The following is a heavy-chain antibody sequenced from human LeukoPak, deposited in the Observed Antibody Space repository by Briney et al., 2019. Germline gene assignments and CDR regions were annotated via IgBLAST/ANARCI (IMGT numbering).Heavy chain of an antibody. D-gene: IGHD3-10*01. CDR1: GFTFSSYG. Sequence: GGSLRLSCAASGFTFSSYGMHWVRQAPGKGLEWVAVISYDGSNKYYADSVKGRFTISRDNSKNTLYLQMNSLRAEDTAVYYCAKPGRALGYYYYYMDVWGKGTTVTISS. J-gene: IGHJ6*03. CDR2: ISYDGSNK. CDR3: AKPGRALGYYYYYMDV. V-gene: IGHV3-30*18.